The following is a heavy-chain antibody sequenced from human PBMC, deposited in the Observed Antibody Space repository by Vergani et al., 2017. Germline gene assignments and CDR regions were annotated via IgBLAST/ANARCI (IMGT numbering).Heavy chain of an antibody. CDR2: IYYSGST. CDR3: ARVWGDYGDLHFDY. D-gene: IGHD4-17*01. V-gene: IGHV4-31*11. J-gene: IGHJ4*02. Sequence: QLQLQESGSGLVKPSQTLSLTCAVSGGSISSGGYYWSWIRQHPGKGLEWIGYIYYSGSTYYNPSLKSRVTISVDTSKNQFSLKLSSVTAADTAVYYCARVWGDYGDLHFDYWGQGTLVTVSS. CDR1: GGSISSGGYY.